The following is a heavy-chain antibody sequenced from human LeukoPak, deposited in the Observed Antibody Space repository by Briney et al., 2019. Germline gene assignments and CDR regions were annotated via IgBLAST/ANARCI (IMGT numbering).Heavy chain of an antibody. Sequence: ASVKVSCKASGYTFTSYYMHWVRQAPGQGLEWMGIINPSGGSTSYAQKFQGRVTMTRDTSTSTVYMELSSLRSEDTAVYYCARERRPENYEFWSGARSPDLGWGQGTLVTVSS. CDR2: INPSGGST. V-gene: IGHV1-46*01. CDR1: GYTFTSYY. D-gene: IGHD3-3*01. J-gene: IGHJ4*02. CDR3: ARERRPENYEFWSGARSPDLG.